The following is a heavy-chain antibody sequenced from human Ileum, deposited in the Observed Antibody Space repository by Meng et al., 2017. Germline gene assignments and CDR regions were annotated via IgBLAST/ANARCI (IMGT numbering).Heavy chain of an antibody. Sequence: QVRLQQWGAGLVKPSETLSLTCAVDGGSFSGYYWSWVRQSPGKGLEWIAEINHSGSSNYNPSFQSRVTISVDRPRNQFSLKLSSVTAADTGVYYCARPAGYSSDWYKYFQHWGQGTLVTVSS. CDR2: INHSGSS. J-gene: IGHJ1*01. CDR1: GGSFSGYY. CDR3: ARPAGYSSDWYKYFQH. V-gene: IGHV4-34*02. D-gene: IGHD6-13*01.